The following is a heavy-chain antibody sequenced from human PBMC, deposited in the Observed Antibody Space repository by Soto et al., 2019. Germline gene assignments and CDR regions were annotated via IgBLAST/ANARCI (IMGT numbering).Heavy chain of an antibody. D-gene: IGHD6-19*01. V-gene: IGHV1-2*02. J-gene: IGHJ4*02. CDR3: ARDRSSSGWGFDY. CDR2: INPNSGGT. CDR1: GYTFTGYY. Sequence: ASVKVSCKASGYTFTGYYMHWVRQAPGQGLEWMGWINPNSGGTNYAQKFQGRVTMTRDTSISTAYMELSRLRSDDTAVYYCARDRSSSGWGFDYWGQATLLTVS.